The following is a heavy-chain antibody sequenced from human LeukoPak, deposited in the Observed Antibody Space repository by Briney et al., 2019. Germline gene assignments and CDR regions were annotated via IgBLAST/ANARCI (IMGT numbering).Heavy chain of an antibody. Sequence: GGSLRLSCAAAGFTVSSYWMSWVRQAPGEGLEWVANIQEDGKKENYVASVRGRFTISRDNAKTSIYLQMNSLRVEDTAVYYCAKDIVGGGDDYWGQGTLVIVSS. CDR2: IQEDGKKE. J-gene: IGHJ4*02. CDR3: AKDIVGGGDDY. D-gene: IGHD2-21*02. V-gene: IGHV3-7*01. CDR1: GFTVSSYW.